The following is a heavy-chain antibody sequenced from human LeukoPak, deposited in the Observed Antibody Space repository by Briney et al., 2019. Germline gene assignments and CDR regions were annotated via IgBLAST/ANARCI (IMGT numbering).Heavy chain of an antibody. CDR1: GDSISSGDYS. D-gene: IGHD3-10*01. Sequence: SQTLSLTCAVSGDSISSGDYSWSWIRQPSGKGLEWIGYIFHSGSSYYNSSLKSRVTISVDKSKNQFSLRLTSVTAADTAVYYCARELWFVNAPGSWFDPWGQGTLVTVSS. CDR2: IFHSGSS. V-gene: IGHV4-30-2*01. J-gene: IGHJ5*02. CDR3: ARELWFVNAPGSWFDP.